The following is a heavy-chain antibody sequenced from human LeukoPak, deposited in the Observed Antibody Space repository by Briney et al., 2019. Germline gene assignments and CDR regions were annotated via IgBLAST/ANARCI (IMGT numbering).Heavy chain of an antibody. Sequence: SETLSLTCTVSGGSISIYYWSWIRQTPGKGLEWIGYINYSGSTYYNPSLKSRVTISVDTSKNQFSLKLSSVTAADTAVYYCARARYDMDVWGQGTTVTVSS. CDR3: ARARYDMDV. CDR2: INYSGST. CDR1: GGSISIYY. V-gene: IGHV4-59*12. J-gene: IGHJ6*02.